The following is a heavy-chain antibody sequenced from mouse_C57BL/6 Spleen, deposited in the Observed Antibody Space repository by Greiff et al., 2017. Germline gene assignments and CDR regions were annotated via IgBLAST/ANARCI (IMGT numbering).Heavy chain of an antibody. D-gene: IGHD4-1*01. V-gene: IGHV1-61*01. CDR2: IYPSDSET. CDR3: ARTGTYYFDY. CDR1: GYTFTSYW. J-gene: IGHJ2*01. Sequence: QVQLQQPGAELVRPGSSVKLSCKASGYTFTSYWMDWVKQRPGQGLEWIGNIYPSDSETHYNQKFKDKATLTVDKSSSTAYMQLSSLTSEDSAVYYCARTGTYYFDYWGQGTTRTVSS.